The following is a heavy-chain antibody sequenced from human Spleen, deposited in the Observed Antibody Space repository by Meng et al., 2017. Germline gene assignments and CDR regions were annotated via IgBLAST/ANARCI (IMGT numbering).Heavy chain of an antibody. CDR1: GGSISSGGYD. D-gene: IGHD3-10*01. Sequence: PLQGSAPGPVKPSPTLSLTCTGPGGSISSGGYDWTWIRQHPGKGLEWIGYIYYSGSIYYNPSLKSRVTISVDTSKNQFSLKLSSVTAADTAVYYCAREVRLGEFLSQSNNWFDPWGQGTLVTVSS. CDR3: AREVRLGEFLSQSNNWFDP. CDR2: IYYSGSI. J-gene: IGHJ5*02. V-gene: IGHV4-31*03.